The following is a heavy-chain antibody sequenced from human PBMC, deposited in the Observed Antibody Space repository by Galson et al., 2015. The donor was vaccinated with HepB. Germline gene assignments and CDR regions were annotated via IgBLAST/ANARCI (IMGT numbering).Heavy chain of an antibody. V-gene: IGHV4-4*02. CDR1: GGSISSSNR. Sequence: LSLTCAVSGGSISSSNRWSWVRQPPGKGLEWIGEIYHSGSTNYNPSLKSRVTISVDKSRNQFSLKLSSVTAADTAVYYCARGTTVTTLRLYGMDVWGQGTTVTVSS. CDR2: IYHSGST. D-gene: IGHD4-11*01. J-gene: IGHJ6*02. CDR3: ARGTTVTTLRLYGMDV.